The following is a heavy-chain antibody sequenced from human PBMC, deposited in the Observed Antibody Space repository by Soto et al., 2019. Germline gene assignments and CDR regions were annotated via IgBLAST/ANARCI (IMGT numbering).Heavy chain of an antibody. V-gene: IGHV1-2*04. CDR2: INPNSGGT. Sequence: QVQLVQSGAEVKKPGASVKVSCKASGYTFTGYYMHWVRQAPGQGLEWMGCINPNSGGTNYAQKFQGWVTMTRDTSISTAYMELSRLRSDDTAVYYCARDRLVGATISYYYYGMDVWGQGTTVTVSS. J-gene: IGHJ6*02. D-gene: IGHD1-26*01. CDR3: ARDRLVGATISYYYYGMDV. CDR1: GYTFTGYY.